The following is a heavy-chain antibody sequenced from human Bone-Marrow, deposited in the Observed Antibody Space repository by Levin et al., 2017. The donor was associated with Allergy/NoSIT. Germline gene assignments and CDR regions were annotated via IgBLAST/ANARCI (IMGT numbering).Heavy chain of an antibody. J-gene: IGHJ4*02. Sequence: ASVKVSCKASGYTFTSYYMHWVRQAPGQGLEWMGIINPSGGSTSYAQKFQGRVTMTRDTSTSTVYMELSSLRSEDTAVYYCARLKRAGQWVGEFGYWGQGTLVTVSS. V-gene: IGHV1-46*01. CDR3: ARLKRAGQWVGEFGY. CDR2: INPSGGST. D-gene: IGHD6-19*01. CDR1: GYTFTSYY.